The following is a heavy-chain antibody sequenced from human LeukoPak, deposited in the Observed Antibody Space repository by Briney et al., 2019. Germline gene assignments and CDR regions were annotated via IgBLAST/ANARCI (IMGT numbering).Heavy chain of an antibody. D-gene: IGHD5-18*01. CDR2: ISSNGGST. V-gene: IGHV3-64*01. CDR1: GFTFSSYA. J-gene: IGHJ4*02. CDR3: ARDWPRDTAMVPGVRSGY. Sequence: GGSLRLSCAASGFTFSSYAMHWVRQAPGKGLEYVSAISSNGGSTYYANSVKGRFTISRDNSKNTPYLQMGSLRAEDMAVYYCARDWPRDTAMVPGVRSGYWGQGTLVTVSS.